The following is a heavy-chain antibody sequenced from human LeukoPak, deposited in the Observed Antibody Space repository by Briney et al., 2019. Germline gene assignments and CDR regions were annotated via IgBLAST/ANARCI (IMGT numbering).Heavy chain of an antibody. D-gene: IGHD3-16*01. CDR3: ARGEAPGSVFGGMAV. J-gene: IGHJ6*02. CDR2: IIPIFGTA. V-gene: IGHV1-69*13. Sequence: ASAKVSCKASGGTFSSYAISWVRQAPGQGLEWMGGIIPIFGTANYAQKFQGRVTITADESTSTAYMELSSLRSEDTAVYYCARGEAPGSVFGGMAVWGQGTAVTVSS. CDR1: GGTFSSYA.